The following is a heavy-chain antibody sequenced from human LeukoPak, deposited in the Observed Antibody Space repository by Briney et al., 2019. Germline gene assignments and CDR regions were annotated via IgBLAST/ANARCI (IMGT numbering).Heavy chain of an antibody. D-gene: IGHD3-10*01. V-gene: IGHV1-2*02. CDR1: GYTFTAYS. Sequence: ASVKVSCKASGYTFTAYSMHWVRQAPGQGLEWMGWINPNCGGTNYAQKFQGRVTMTRDTSITTAYMELSRLRSDDTAVYYCARDLDYYGSESFFNIWGQGTMVSLSS. J-gene: IGHJ3*02. CDR2: INPNCGGT. CDR3: ARDLDYYGSESFFNI.